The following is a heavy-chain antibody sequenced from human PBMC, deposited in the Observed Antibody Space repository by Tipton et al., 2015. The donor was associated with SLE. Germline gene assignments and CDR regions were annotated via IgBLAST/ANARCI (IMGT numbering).Heavy chain of an antibody. D-gene: IGHD3-22*01. V-gene: IGHV4-39*07. J-gene: IGHJ4*02. CDR3: ATRTMKGTFDY. CDR2: IYYSGST. Sequence: WVRQAPGKGLEWVGSIYYSGSTYYNPSLKSRVTISVDTSKNQFSLKLSSVTAADTAVYYCATRTMKGTFDYWGQGTLVTVSS.